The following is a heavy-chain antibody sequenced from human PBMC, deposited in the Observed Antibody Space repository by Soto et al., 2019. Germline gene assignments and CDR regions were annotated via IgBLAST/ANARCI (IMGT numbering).Heavy chain of an antibody. CDR3: TRLAYTSTWYGMDV. J-gene: IGHJ6*02. Sequence: GGSLRLSCAASGFTFSNSAVHWVRQASGKGLEWVGRIRRKSDSYGTAYAASVKGRFTISRDDSKNTAYLQMNSLKIEDTAVYYCTRLAYTSTWYGMDVWGQGTTVTVSS. V-gene: IGHV3-73*01. CDR1: GFTFSNSA. CDR2: IRRKSDSYGT. D-gene: IGHD6-13*01.